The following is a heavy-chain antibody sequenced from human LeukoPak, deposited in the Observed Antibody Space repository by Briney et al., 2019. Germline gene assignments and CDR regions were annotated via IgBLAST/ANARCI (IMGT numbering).Heavy chain of an antibody. V-gene: IGHV3-74*01. CDR1: GFTFSNYY. J-gene: IGHJ4*02. Sequence: GGSLRLSCAASGFTFSNYYMHWVRQAPGKGLVWVSRPESDGTDTGYADSVKGRFTISRDNAKSTLYLQMNSLRAEDTAVYYCARENWYLDSWGQGTLVTVSS. CDR2: PESDGTDT. CDR3: ARENWYLDS. D-gene: IGHD1-1*01.